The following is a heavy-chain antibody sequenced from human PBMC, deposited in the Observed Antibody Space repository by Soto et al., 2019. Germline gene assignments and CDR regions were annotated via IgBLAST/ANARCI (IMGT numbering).Heavy chain of an antibody. CDR1: GGSIRSGGYY. D-gene: IGHD3-10*01. J-gene: IGHJ4*02. V-gene: IGHV4-31*03. CDR2: IYYSGST. CDR3: ARVGDGSGSYYNDGFDN. Sequence: QVRLQESGPGLVKPSQTLSLTCTVSGGSIRSGGYYWSWIRQHPGKGLKWIGNIYYSGSTYYNPSLKSRITISVDTSKNQFFLKLSSVTAADTAVYYCARVGDGSGSYYNDGFDNWGQGTLVTVSS.